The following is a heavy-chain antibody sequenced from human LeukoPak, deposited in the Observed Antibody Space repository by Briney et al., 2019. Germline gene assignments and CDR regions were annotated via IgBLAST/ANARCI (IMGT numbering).Heavy chain of an antibody. J-gene: IGHJ5*02. V-gene: IGHV1-2*02. CDR2: INPNSGAT. D-gene: IGHD6-13*01. Sequence: ASVKVSCKTSGYTFNGYYINWVRQAPGQSLEWMGWINPNSGATKFAEKFQGRLALTRDTSVNTAYMELNSLTSDDTPVYFCARDRQYGSSWRRTSFDPWGQGTLVTVSS. CDR3: ARDRQYGSSWRRTSFDP. CDR1: GYTFNGYY.